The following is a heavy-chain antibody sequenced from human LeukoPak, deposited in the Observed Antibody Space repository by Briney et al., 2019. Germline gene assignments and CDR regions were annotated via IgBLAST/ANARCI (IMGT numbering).Heavy chain of an antibody. CDR2: INPNSGGT. CDR3: ARSTSAVVYYYMDV. D-gene: IGHD4-23*01. Sequence: ASVKVSCKASGYTFTSYYMHWVRQAPGQGLEWMGWINPNSGGTNYAQKFQGRVTMTRDTSISTAYMELSRLRSDDTAVYYCARSTSAVVYYYMDVWGKGTTVTVSS. J-gene: IGHJ6*03. V-gene: IGHV1-2*02. CDR1: GYTFTSYY.